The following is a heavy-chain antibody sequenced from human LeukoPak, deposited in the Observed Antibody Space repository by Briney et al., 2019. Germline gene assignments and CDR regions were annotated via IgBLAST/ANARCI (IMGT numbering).Heavy chain of an antibody. CDR3: ARVPLTYYYDSSGYYYVGSAFDI. CDR1: GGSISSYY. CDR2: IYYSGST. D-gene: IGHD3-22*01. J-gene: IGHJ3*02. Sequence: SETLSLTCTVSGGSISSYYWSWIRQPPGKGREWIGDIYYSGSTNYNPSLKSRVTISVDTSKNQFSLKLSSVTAADTAVYYCARVPLTYYYDSSGYYYVGSAFDIWGQGTMVTVSS. V-gene: IGHV4-59*01.